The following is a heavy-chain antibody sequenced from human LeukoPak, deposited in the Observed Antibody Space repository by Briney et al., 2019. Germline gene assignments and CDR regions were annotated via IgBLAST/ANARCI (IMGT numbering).Heavy chain of an antibody. J-gene: IGHJ4*02. Sequence: SETLSLTCTVSGGSISSYYWSWIRQPPGKGLEWIGYIYYSGSTNYNPSLKSRVTISVDTSKNQFSLKLSSVTAADTAVYYCARGHIVVVPAAMYYFDYWGQGTLVTVSS. CDR3: ARGHIVVVPAAMYYFDY. CDR2: IYYSGST. CDR1: GGSISSYY. D-gene: IGHD2-2*01. V-gene: IGHV4-59*12.